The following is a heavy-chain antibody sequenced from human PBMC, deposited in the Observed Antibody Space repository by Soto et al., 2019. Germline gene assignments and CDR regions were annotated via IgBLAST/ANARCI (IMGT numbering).Heavy chain of an antibody. CDR1: GFTFSSYS. V-gene: IGHV3-21*01. Sequence: GGSLSLSCAASGFTFSSYSMNWVRQAPGKGLEWVSSISSSSSYIYYADSVKGRFTISRDNAKNSLYLQMNSLRAEDTAVYYCASSYQSSGWYTGGYWGQGTPVTVSS. CDR3: ASSYQSSGWYTGGY. D-gene: IGHD6-19*01. CDR2: ISSSSSYI. J-gene: IGHJ4*02.